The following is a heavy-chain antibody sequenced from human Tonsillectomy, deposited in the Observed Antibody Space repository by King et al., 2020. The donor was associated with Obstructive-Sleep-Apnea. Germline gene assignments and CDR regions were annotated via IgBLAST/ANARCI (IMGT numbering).Heavy chain of an antibody. V-gene: IGHV3-11*01. J-gene: IGHJ4*02. CDR3: ARRPMGGDGYKGATPYDY. CDR2: ISSSGSTI. D-gene: IGHD5-24*01. CDR1: GFTFSDYY. Sequence: VQLVESGGGLVKPGESLRLSCAASGFTFSDYYMSWIRQAPGKGLEWVSYISSSGSTIYYAAPVKGRFTISRDTAKNSLYLQMNSLRAEDTAVDYCARRPMGGDGYKGATPYDYWGQGTLVTVSS.